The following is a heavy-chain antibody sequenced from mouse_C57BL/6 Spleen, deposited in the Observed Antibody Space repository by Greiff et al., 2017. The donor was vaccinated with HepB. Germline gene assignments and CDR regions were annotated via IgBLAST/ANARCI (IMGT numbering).Heavy chain of an antibody. V-gene: IGHV1-42*01. Sequence: VQLQQSGPELVKPGASVKISRKASGYSFTGYYMNWVKQSPEKSLEWIGEINPSTGGTTYNQKFKAKATLTVDKSSSTAYMQLKSLTSEDSAVYYCARDYDSYAMDYWGQGTSVTVSS. D-gene: IGHD2-4*01. CDR2: INPSTGGT. CDR1: GYSFTGYY. CDR3: ARDYDSYAMDY. J-gene: IGHJ4*01.